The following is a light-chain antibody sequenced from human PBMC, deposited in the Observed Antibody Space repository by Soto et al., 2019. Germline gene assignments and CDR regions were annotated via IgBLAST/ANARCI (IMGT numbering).Light chain of an antibody. Sequence: DIQMTQSPSTLSGAVGDRVTITCRASQSISSWLAWYQQKPGKAPKLLIYHASTLKSGVPSRFSGSGSGTEITIIISSLLPDDFATYYCQQYNNYWAFGQGTKVDIK. CDR1: QSISSW. CDR3: QQYNNYWA. V-gene: IGKV1-5*01. J-gene: IGKJ1*01. CDR2: HAS.